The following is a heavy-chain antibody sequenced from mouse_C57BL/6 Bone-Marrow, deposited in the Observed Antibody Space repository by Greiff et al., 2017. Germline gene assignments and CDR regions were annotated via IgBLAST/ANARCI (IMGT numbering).Heavy chain of an antibody. V-gene: IGHV14-4*01. D-gene: IGHD1-1*01. CDR2: IDPGNGDT. J-gene: IGHJ2*01. Sequence: VQLQQSGAELARPGASVKLSCTASGFNIKDDYMHWVKQRPEQGLEWIGWIDPGNGDTEYASKFQGKATITADTSSNTAYLQLSSLTSEDTAVYYCTISHPGYGSKIDYWGQGTTLTVSS. CDR3: TISHPGYGSKIDY. CDR1: GFNIKDDY.